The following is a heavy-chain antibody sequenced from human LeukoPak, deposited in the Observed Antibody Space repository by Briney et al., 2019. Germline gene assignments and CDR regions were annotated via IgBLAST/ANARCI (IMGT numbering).Heavy chain of an antibody. CDR2: ISAYSGNT. J-gene: IGHJ3*02. V-gene: IGHV1-18*01. CDR1: GYTFTIYG. D-gene: IGHD3-22*01. Sequence: ASVKVSCKASGYTFTIYGISWVRQAPGQGLEWMGWISAYSGNTNYAQKLQGRVTMTTDTSTSTAYMELRSLRSDDTAVYYCARDYAYYYDSSGYYLLDAFDIWGQGTMVTVSS. CDR3: ARDYAYYYDSSGYYLLDAFDI.